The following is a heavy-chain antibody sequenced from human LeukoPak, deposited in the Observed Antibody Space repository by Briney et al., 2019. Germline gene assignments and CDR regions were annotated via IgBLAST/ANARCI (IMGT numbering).Heavy chain of an antibody. J-gene: IGHJ3*02. Sequence: GGSLRLSCAASGFTFSSYGMHWVRQAPGKGLEWVAVISYDGSNKYYADSVKGRFTISRDNSKNTLYPQMNSLRAEDTAVYYCAKVRQPLVKGAFDIWGQGTMVTVSS. V-gene: IGHV3-30*18. CDR1: GFTFSSYG. CDR3: AKVRQPLVKGAFDI. D-gene: IGHD2-8*02. CDR2: ISYDGSNK.